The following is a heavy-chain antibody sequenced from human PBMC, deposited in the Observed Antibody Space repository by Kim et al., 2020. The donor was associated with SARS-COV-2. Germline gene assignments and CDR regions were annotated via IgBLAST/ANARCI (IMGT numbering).Heavy chain of an antibody. Sequence: SQTLSLTCAISGDSVSSNSAAWNWIRQSPSRGLEWLGRTYYRSKWYNDYAVSVKSRITINPDTSKNQFSLQLNSVTPEDTAVYYCARDNPHTYYYGSGSSQDYYYYGMDVWGQGTTVTVSS. V-gene: IGHV6-1*01. D-gene: IGHD3-10*01. CDR1: GDSVSSNSAA. J-gene: IGHJ6*02. CDR3: ARDNPHTYYYGSGSSQDYYYYGMDV. CDR2: TYYRSKWYN.